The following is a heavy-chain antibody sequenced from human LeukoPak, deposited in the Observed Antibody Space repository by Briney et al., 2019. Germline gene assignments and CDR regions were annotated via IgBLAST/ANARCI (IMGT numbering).Heavy chain of an antibody. J-gene: IGHJ5*02. CDR2: INTNTGNP. CDR1: GFTFTSYA. D-gene: IGHD6-13*01. CDR3: AREGAGIAAAGIKP. Sequence: RASVKVSCKASGFTFTSYAMNWVRQAPGQGLEWMGWINTNTGNPTYAQGFTGRFVFSLDTSVSTAYLQISSLKAEDTAVYYCAREGAGIAAAGIKPWGQGTLVTVSS. V-gene: IGHV7-4-1*02.